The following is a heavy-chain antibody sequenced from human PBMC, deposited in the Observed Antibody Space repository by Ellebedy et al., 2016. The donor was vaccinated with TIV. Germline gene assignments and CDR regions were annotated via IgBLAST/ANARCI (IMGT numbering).Heavy chain of an antibody. Sequence: ASVTVSCXASGYTFTSYAMHWVRQAPGQRLEWMGWINAGNGNTKYSQKFQGRVTITRDTSASTAYMELSSLRSEDTAVYYCARAMDGSGSYYSDYGMDVWGQGTTVTVSS. CDR1: GYTFTSYA. D-gene: IGHD3-10*01. CDR2: INAGNGNT. CDR3: ARAMDGSGSYYSDYGMDV. J-gene: IGHJ6*02. V-gene: IGHV1-3*01.